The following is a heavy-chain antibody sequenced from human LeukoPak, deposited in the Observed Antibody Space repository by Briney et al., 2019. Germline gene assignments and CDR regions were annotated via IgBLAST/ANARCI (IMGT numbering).Heavy chain of an antibody. Sequence: SETLSLTCTVSGGSISSYYWSWIRQPAGKGLEWIGRIYTSGSTNYNPSLKSRVTISVDTSKNQFSLKLSSVTAADTAVYYCARDRGEVGANLYYYYYMDVWGKGTTVTVSS. V-gene: IGHV4-4*07. D-gene: IGHD1-26*01. CDR2: IYTSGST. CDR1: GGSISSYY. J-gene: IGHJ6*03. CDR3: ARDRGEVGANLYYYYYMDV.